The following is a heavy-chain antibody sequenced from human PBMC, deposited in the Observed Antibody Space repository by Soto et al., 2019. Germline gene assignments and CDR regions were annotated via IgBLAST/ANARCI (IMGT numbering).Heavy chain of an antibody. V-gene: IGHV3-7*03. Sequence: VGSLRLSCAASGFTFTRYWMNWVRQAPGKGLEWLANIKEDGSEKIYVDSVKGRFTISRDNAQKSVYLQMNSLRAEDTAVYYCARDEGGIGYYTGPYYYGMDVWGQGTTVTVSS. J-gene: IGHJ6*02. CDR2: IKEDGSEK. CDR1: GFTFTRYW. D-gene: IGHD3-3*01. CDR3: ARDEGGIGYYTGPYYYGMDV.